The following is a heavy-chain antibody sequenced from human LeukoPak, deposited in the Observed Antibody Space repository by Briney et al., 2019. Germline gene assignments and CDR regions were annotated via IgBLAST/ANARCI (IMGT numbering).Heavy chain of an antibody. CDR3: AKDIGYSYGTDGMDV. CDR1: GFTFDDYA. Sequence: GGSLRLSCAASGFTFDDYAMHWVRQAPGKGLEWVSGISWNSGSIGYADSVKGRFTISRDNAKNSLYLQMNSLRAEDTALYYCAKDIGYSYGTDGMDVWGQGTTVTVSS. D-gene: IGHD5-18*01. CDR2: ISWNSGSI. V-gene: IGHV3-9*01. J-gene: IGHJ6*02.